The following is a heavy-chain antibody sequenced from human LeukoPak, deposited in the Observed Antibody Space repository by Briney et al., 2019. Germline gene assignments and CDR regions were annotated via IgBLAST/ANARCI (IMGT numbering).Heavy chain of an antibody. J-gene: IGHJ5*02. D-gene: IGHD2-2*01. Sequence: GASVKVSCKVSGYTLTELSMHWVRQAPGKGLEWMGGFDPEDGETIYAQKFQGRVTMTEDTSTDTAYMELSSLRSEDTAVYYCAIPYCSSTSCYVENWFDPRGQGTLVTGSS. CDR3: AIPYCSSTSCYVENWFDP. V-gene: IGHV1-24*01. CDR1: GYTLTELS. CDR2: FDPEDGET.